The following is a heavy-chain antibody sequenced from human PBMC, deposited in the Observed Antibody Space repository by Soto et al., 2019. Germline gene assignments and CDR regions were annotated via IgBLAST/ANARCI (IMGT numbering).Heavy chain of an antibody. CDR1: GFTFSGSA. V-gene: IGHV3-73*01. CDR2: IRTKSNGYAT. Sequence: GGSLRLSCAASGFTFSGSAIHWVRQASGKGLEWVARIRTKSNGYATTYAASVKGRFTISRDDSKNMAYLQMNGLKTEDTAMYYCSRVEYVTSSPIGWGQGTLVTVS. J-gene: IGHJ4*02. D-gene: IGHD6-6*01. CDR3: SRVEYVTSSPIG.